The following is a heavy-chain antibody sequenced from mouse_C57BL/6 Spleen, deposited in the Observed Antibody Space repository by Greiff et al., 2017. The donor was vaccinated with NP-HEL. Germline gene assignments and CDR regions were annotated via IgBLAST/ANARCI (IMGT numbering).Heavy chain of an antibody. J-gene: IGHJ1*03. CDR1: GYAFSSSW. CDR2: IYPGDGDT. CDR3: ARKEEFGNYEYFDV. D-gene: IGHD1-1*01. Sequence: QVQLQQSGPELVKPGASVKISCKASGYAFSSSWMNWVKQRPGKGLEWIGRIYPGDGDTNYNGKFKGKATLTADKSSSTAYMQLSSLTSEDSAVYFCARKEEFGNYEYFDVWGTGTTVTVSS. V-gene: IGHV1-82*01.